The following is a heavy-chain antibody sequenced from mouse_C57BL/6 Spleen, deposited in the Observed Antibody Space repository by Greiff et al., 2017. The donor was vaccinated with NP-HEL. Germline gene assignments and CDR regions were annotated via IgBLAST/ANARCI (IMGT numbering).Heavy chain of an antibody. V-gene: IGHV1-50*01. J-gene: IGHJ2*01. D-gene: IGHD2-3*01. CDR3: ARRDGNGRCDY. Sequence: QVQLQQPGAELVKPGASVKLSCKASGYTFTSYWMQWVKQRPGQGLEWIGEIDPSDSYTNYNQKFKGKATLTVDTSSSTAYMQLSSLTSEDSAVYYCARRDGNGRCDYWGQGTTLTVSS. CDR1: GYTFTSYW. CDR2: IDPSDSYT.